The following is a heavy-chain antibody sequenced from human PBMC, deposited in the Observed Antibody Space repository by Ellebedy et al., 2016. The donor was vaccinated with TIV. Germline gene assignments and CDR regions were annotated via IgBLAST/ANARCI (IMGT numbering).Heavy chain of an antibody. CDR3: ARRHFDH. J-gene: IGHJ4*02. CDR1: GFTFSSYW. V-gene: IGHV3-7*01. Sequence: GESLKISCTASGFTFSSYWMHWVRQAPGKGLEWVANIKQDGSEKYYVDSVKGRFAISRDNAKNSLSLQMDYLRAEDTAVYYCARRHFDHWGQGTLVTVSS. CDR2: IKQDGSEK.